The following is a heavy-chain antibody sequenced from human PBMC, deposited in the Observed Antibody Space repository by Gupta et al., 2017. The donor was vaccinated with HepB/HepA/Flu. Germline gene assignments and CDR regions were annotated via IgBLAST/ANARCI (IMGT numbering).Heavy chain of an antibody. V-gene: IGHV4-34*01. CDR3: ARGRIYCSSTSCYNFRYFDY. CDR1: GGSFSGYY. CDR2: INHSGST. Sequence: QVQLQQWGAGLLKPSETLSLTCAVYGGSFSGYYWRWIRQPPGKGLEWIGEINHSGSTNYNPSLKSRVTISVDTSKNQFSLKLSSVTAADTAVYYCARGRIYCSSTSCYNFRYFDYWGQGTLVTVSS. D-gene: IGHD2-2*02. J-gene: IGHJ4*02.